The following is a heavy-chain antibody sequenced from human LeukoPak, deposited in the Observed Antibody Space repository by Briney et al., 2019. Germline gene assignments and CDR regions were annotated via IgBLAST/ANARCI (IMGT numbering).Heavy chain of an antibody. CDR3: AKDVRAVALDY. CDR1: GFTFSSYS. V-gene: IGHV3-23*01. CDR2: ISDGGRT. Sequence: GGSLRLSCAASGFTFSSYSMNWVRQAPGKGLEWLSLISDGGRTFYAESVRGRFTISRDNSKDTLYLQLNSLRAEDTAVYYCAKDVRAVALDYWGQGTLVTVSS. D-gene: IGHD6-19*01. J-gene: IGHJ4*02.